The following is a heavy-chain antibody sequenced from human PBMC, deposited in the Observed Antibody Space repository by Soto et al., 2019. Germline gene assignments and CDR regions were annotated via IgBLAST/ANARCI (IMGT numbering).Heavy chain of an antibody. J-gene: IGHJ5*02. D-gene: IGHD2-8*01. CDR1: GGSISSYY. CDR3: ARSCTNGVCYNWFDP. CDR2: IYYSGST. Sequence: SETLSLTCTVSGGSISSYYWSWIRQPPGKGLEWIGYIYYSGSTNYNPSLKSRVTISVDTSKNQFSLKLSSVTAADTAVYYCARSCTNGVCYNWFDPWGQGTLVTVSS. V-gene: IGHV4-59*01.